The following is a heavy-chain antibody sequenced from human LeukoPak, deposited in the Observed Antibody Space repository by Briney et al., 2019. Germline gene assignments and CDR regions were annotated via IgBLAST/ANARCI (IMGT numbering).Heavy chain of an antibody. CDR1: GFTFGDYD. D-gene: IGHD4-17*01. CDR3: AKSYGDYLGYFDS. CDR2: ISDGGGTT. V-gene: IGHV3-23*01. J-gene: IGHJ4*02. Sequence: GGSLRLSCAASGFTFGDYDMHWVRQAPGKGLEWVSGISDGGGTTNYADAVKGRFTISRDKSKNTLFLQMNSLRAEDTAVYYCAKSYGDYLGYFDSWGQGTLVTVSS.